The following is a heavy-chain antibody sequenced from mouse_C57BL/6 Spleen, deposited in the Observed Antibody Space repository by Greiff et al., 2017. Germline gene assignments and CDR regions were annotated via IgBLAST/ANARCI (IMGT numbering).Heavy chain of an antibody. V-gene: IGHV1-26*01. CDR3: ARDYYYGYDWFAY. D-gene: IGHD2-2*01. Sequence: EVQLQQSGPELVKPGASVKISCKASGYTFTDYYMNWVKQSHGKSLEWIGDINPNNGGTSYNQKFKGKATLTVDKSSSTAYMELRSLTSEDSAVYYCARDYYYGYDWFAYWGQGTLVTVSA. J-gene: IGHJ3*01. CDR2: INPNNGGT. CDR1: GYTFTDYY.